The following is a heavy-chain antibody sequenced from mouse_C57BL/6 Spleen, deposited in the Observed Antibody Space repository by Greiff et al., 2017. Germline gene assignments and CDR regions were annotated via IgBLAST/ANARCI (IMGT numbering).Heavy chain of an antibody. D-gene: IGHD1-1*01. Sequence: DVQLQESGPGLVKPSQSLSLTCSVTGYSITSGYYWNWIRQFPGNKLEWMGYISYDGSNNYNPSLKNRISITRDTSKNQFFLKLNSVTTEDTATYYCAREYGDYYAMDYWGQGTSVTVSS. CDR1: GYSITSGYY. CDR2: ISYDGSN. V-gene: IGHV3-6*01. CDR3: AREYGDYYAMDY. J-gene: IGHJ4*01.